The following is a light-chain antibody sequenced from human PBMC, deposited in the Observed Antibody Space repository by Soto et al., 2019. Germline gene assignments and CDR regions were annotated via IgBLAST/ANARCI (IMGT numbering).Light chain of an antibody. CDR2: DVG. Sequence: ALTQPASVSGSPGQSITISCTGTSSDVGGYNSVSWYQQHPGKAPKLVIYDVGNRPSGVSDRFSGSKSGNTASLTISGLQAEDEAEYYCSSYTSSSTYVFGAGTKVTVL. V-gene: IGLV2-14*01. CDR1: SSDVGGYNS. CDR3: SSYTSSSTYV. J-gene: IGLJ1*01.